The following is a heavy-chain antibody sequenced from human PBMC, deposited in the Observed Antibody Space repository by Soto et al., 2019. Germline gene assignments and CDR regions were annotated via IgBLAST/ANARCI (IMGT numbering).Heavy chain of an antibody. J-gene: IGHJ6*02. V-gene: IGHV6-1*01. D-gene: IGHD1-20*01. Sequence: SQTLSLTCVISGDSVSSNSAAWNWIRQSPSRGLEWLGRTYYRSKWYNDYAVSVKSRITINPDTSKNQFSLQLNSVTLEDTAVDYYAREVGADNPQYCYYYGMDVWGQGTTVTVSS. CDR3: AREVGADNPQYCYYYGMDV. CDR2: TYYRSKWYN. CDR1: GDSVSSNSAA.